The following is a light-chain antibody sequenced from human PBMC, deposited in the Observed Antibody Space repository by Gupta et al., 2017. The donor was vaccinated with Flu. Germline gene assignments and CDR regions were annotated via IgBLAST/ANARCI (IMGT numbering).Light chain of an antibody. CDR3: SSYVGNDNFV. V-gene: IGLV2-8*01. CDR1: GSDFHGYNY. Sequence: QSALTQPPSASGSPGQSVTISCTGTGSDFHGYNYVSWYQQHPGKAPKLIIYEVTKRPSGVPDRFSGSKSGNTASLTVSGLQAEDEADYYCSSYVGNDNFVFGSGTEVTVL. CDR2: EVT. J-gene: IGLJ1*01.